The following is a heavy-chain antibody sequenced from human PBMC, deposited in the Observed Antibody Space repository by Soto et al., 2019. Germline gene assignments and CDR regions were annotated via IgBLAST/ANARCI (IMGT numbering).Heavy chain of an antibody. J-gene: IGHJ4*02. CDR1: GGSFRCYY. CDR3: ARGRDSSGWERASNFDY. CDR2: INHSGST. V-gene: IGHV4-34*01. Sequence: SETLCLTCAVDGGSFRCYYWSWIRQPPGKGLEWIGEINHSGSTNYNPSLKSRVTISVDTSKNQFSLKLSSVAAADTAVYYCARGRDSSGWERASNFDYWGQGTLVTVSS. D-gene: IGHD6-19*01.